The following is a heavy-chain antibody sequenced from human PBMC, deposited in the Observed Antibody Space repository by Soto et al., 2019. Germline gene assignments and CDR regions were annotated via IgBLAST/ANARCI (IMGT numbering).Heavy chain of an antibody. J-gene: IGHJ4*02. CDR1: GYTFTNYA. V-gene: IGHV1-3*01. CDR2: IIAGNGNT. Sequence: QVQLVQSGAEVKKPGASVKVSCKASGYTFTNYAMHWVRQAPGQRLEWMGWIIAGNGNTKYSQKFQGRVTITRDTSASTAYMELRSLRSADTAVYYCAREGYCSRTSCFDYWGQGTLVTVSS. CDR3: AREGYCSRTSCFDY. D-gene: IGHD2-2*01.